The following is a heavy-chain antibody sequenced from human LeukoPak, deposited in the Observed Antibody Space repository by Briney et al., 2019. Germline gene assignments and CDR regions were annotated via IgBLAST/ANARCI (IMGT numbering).Heavy chain of an antibody. CDR2: IYYSGST. CDR3: ARRTVTTNAFDI. Sequence: SETLSLTCTVSGGSISSYYWSWVRQPPGKGLEGIGYIYYSGSTNYNPSLTSRGTISVDTSKNQFSLKLSSVTAADTAVYYCARRTVTTNAFDIWGQGTMVTVSS. J-gene: IGHJ3*02. V-gene: IGHV4-59*01. CDR1: GGSISSYY. D-gene: IGHD4-17*01.